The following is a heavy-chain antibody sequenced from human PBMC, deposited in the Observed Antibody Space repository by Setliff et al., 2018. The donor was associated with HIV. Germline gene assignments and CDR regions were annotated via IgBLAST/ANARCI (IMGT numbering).Heavy chain of an antibody. CDR3: ASKGFLAGSTHHYYGMDV. V-gene: IGHV4-31*11. CDR1: GGSISSVGYY. Sequence: PSETLSLTCAVSGGSISSVGYYWSWIRQHPGKALEWIGYIYYSGSTYYNPSLESRLTISVDTSKNQCSLKLTSVTAADTAVYYCASKGFLAGSTHHYYGMDVWGQGTKVTVSS. D-gene: IGHD3-3*01. J-gene: IGHJ6*02. CDR2: IYYSGST.